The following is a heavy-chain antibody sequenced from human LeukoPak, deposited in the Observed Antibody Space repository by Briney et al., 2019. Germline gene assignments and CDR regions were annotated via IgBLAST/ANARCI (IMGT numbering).Heavy chain of an antibody. V-gene: IGHV3-23*01. CDR2: ISGSGGST. CDR3: AKTLVPGRSGPYYFDY. D-gene: IGHD3-10*01. J-gene: IGHJ4*02. CDR1: GFTFSSYA. Sequence: TEGSLRLSCAASGFTFSSYAMSWVRQAPGKGLEWVSAISGSGGSTYYADSVKGRFTISRDNSKNTLYLQMNSLRAEDTAVYYCAKTLVPGRSGPYYFDYWGQGTLVTVSS.